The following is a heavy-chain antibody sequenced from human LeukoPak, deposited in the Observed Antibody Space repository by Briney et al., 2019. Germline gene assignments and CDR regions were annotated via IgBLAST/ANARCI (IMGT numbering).Heavy chain of an antibody. CDR3: ARDSALGSGSYDDY. J-gene: IGHJ4*02. CDR2: IIPIFGTA. D-gene: IGHD1-26*01. CDR1: GGTFSNYA. Sequence: SVKVSCKASGGTFSNYAISWVRQAPGQGLERMGGIIPIFGTANYAQKFQGRVTITADESTSTAYMELSSLRSEDTAVYYCARDSALGSGSYDDYWGQGTLVTVSS. V-gene: IGHV1-69*13.